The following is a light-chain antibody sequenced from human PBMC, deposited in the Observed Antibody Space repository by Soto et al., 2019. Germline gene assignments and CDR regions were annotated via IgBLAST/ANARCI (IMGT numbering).Light chain of an antibody. V-gene: IGKV3-20*01. Sequence: EIVLTQSPGTLSLSPGERAALSCMAGQTITRSSLAWYQQKPGQGPRLLIFGASIRATGVPDRFSASGSGTDFTLTISSLEPEDFAVYYCQQYVNSPITFGQGTRLEIK. CDR2: GAS. J-gene: IGKJ5*01. CDR3: QQYVNSPIT. CDR1: QTITRSS.